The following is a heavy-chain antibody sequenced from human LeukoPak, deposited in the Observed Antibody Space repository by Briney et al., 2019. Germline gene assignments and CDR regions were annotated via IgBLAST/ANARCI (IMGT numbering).Heavy chain of an antibody. Sequence: GASVKVSCKASGGTLSSYAISWVRQAPGQGLEWMGRIIPIFGTANYAQKFQGRVTITADKSTSTAYMELSSLRSEDTAVYYCARAAVEMATIHFDYWGQGTLVTVSS. V-gene: IGHV1-69*06. CDR3: ARAAVEMATIHFDY. D-gene: IGHD5-24*01. J-gene: IGHJ4*02. CDR1: GGTLSSYA. CDR2: IIPIFGTA.